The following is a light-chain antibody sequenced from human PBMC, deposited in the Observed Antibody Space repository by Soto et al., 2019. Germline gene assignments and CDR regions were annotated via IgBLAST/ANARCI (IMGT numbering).Light chain of an antibody. Sequence: QSVLTQPPSVSGAPGQRVTISCTGSSSNIGAGYDVHWYQQLPGRAPKLLIYGNTNRPSGVPDRFSGSKSGTSASLAITGLQAEDEADYYCLSFDSSLGVVFGGGTKLPVL. CDR1: SSNIGAGYD. CDR3: LSFDSSLGVV. CDR2: GNT. V-gene: IGLV1-40*01. J-gene: IGLJ2*01.